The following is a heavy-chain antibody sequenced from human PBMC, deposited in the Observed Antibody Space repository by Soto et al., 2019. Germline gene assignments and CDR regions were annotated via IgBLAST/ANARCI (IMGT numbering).Heavy chain of an antibody. Sequence: QVQLQQSGPGLVKPSQTLSLTCAISGDSVSSNSAAWNWIRQSPSRGLEWLGRTYYRSKWYNDYAVSVKSRITINPDTSNNHSSLRLKSVTPEDTALYYCARLAPGGSGGGGAYWGQGTLVTVSS. D-gene: IGHD6-19*01. CDR2: TYYRSKWYN. J-gene: IGHJ4*02. V-gene: IGHV6-1*01. CDR1: GDSVSSNSAA. CDR3: ARLAPGGSGGGGAY.